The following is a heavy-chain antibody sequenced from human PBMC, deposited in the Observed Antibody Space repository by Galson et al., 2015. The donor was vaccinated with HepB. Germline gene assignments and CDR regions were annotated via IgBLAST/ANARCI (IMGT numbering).Heavy chain of an antibody. CDR1: GGTFSSYT. Sequence: SVKVSCKASGGTFSSYTINWVRQAPGQGLEWVGRIISMLRIANYAQKFQGRVTITADRSTSTVYMELNSLRSEDTAVYYCARDFEADWGQGTLVTVSS. V-gene: IGHV1-69*04. J-gene: IGHJ4*02. CDR2: IISMLRIA. CDR3: ARDFEAD.